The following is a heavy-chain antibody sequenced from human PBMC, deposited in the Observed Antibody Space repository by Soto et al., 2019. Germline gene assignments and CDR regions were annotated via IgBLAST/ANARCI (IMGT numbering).Heavy chain of an antibody. Sequence: EVQLVESGGGLVQPGGSLRLSCAASGFTFSSYWMSWVRQAPGKGLEWVANIKQDGSEKYYVDSVKGRFTISRDNAKNSLYLQMNSLRAEDTAVYYCARDECPRWLQLGDAFDIWGQGTMVTVPS. V-gene: IGHV3-7*03. D-gene: IGHD5-12*01. CDR2: IKQDGSEK. CDR1: GFTFSSYW. J-gene: IGHJ3*02. CDR3: ARDECPRWLQLGDAFDI.